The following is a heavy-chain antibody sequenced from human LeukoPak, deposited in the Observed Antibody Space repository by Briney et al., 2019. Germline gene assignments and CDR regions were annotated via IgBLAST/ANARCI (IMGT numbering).Heavy chain of an antibody. D-gene: IGHD5-24*01. Sequence: GASVKVSCKASGYTFTSYAMHWVRQAPGQRLEWMGWINAGNGNTKYSQKFQGRVTITRDTSASTAYMELSSLRSEDTAVYYCARGGRDGYNYFDYWGQGTLVTVSS. CDR3: ARGGRDGYNYFDY. V-gene: IGHV1-3*01. CDR1: GYTFTSYA. CDR2: INAGNGNT. J-gene: IGHJ4*02.